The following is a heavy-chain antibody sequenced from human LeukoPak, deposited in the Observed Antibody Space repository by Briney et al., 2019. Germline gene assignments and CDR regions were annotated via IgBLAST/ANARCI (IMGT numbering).Heavy chain of an antibody. V-gene: IGHV3-21*01. CDR1: GFSFSSYS. Sequence: PGGSLRLSCAASGFSFSSYSMNWVRQAPGKGLEWVSSISGSSSFIYYADSVKGRFTISRDNAKNSLYLQMNSLRAEDTAVYYCARLPGYSSSWYDWYFDLWGRGTLVTVSS. J-gene: IGHJ2*01. CDR3: ARLPGYSSSWYDWYFDL. CDR2: ISGSSSFI. D-gene: IGHD6-13*01.